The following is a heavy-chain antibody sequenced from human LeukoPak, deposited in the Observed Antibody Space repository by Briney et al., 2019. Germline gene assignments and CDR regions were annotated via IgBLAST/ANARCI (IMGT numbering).Heavy chain of an antibody. Sequence: PGGSLRLSCAASGFTYSSYTMNWVRQAPGKGLEGVSFITGSSSYIYYADSVKGRFTISNDNAKNSLYLQMNSLRADDTAVYYCARKGGSHDAFDIWGQGTMVTVSS. CDR3: ARKGGSHDAFDI. CDR1: GFTYSSYT. CDR2: ITGSSSYI. J-gene: IGHJ3*02. V-gene: IGHV3-21*01. D-gene: IGHD2-15*01.